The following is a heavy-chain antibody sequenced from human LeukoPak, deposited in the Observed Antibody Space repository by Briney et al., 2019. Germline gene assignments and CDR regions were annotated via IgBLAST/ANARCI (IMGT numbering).Heavy chain of an antibody. CDR1: GFTVSSNY. CDR3: ARVGFSNWWFDP. Sequence: GGSLRLSCAASGFTVSSNYMSWVRQAPGKGLEWVSAIYSGGSTYYADSVKGRFTISRDNSKNTLYLQMNSLRAEDTAVYYCARVGFSNWWFDPWGQGTLVTVSS. V-gene: IGHV3-66*02. CDR2: IYSGGST. J-gene: IGHJ5*02. D-gene: IGHD4-11*01.